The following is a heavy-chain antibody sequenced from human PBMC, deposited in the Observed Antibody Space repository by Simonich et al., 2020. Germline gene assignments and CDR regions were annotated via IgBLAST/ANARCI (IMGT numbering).Heavy chain of an antibody. Sequence: QVQLQESGTGLVKPSETLSLTCTVSGGSISSYYWSWIRQPPGKGLEWIGYIYYSRSTHYNPSLKGRVTITVDTSKNQFSLKLSSVTAADTAVYYCARSLGYYYYYYGMDVWGQGTTVTVSS. D-gene: IGHD1-26*01. CDR3: ARSLGYYYYYYGMDV. J-gene: IGHJ6*02. V-gene: IGHV4-59*08. CDR1: GGSISSYY. CDR2: IYYSRST.